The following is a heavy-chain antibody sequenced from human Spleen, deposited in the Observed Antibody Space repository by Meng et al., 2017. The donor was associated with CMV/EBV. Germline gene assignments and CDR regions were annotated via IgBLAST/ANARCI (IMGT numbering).Heavy chain of an antibody. Sequence: SETLSLTCTVSGDSVSSGTHYWSWIRQTPGKGLEWIGYIHYSGNTNYHPSLKSRVTISLDTSSNQFSLQLSSVTAADTAVYYCARGGGSSWSAVDYWGQGTLVTVSS. CDR2: IHYSGNT. CDR1: GDSVSSGTHY. V-gene: IGHV4-61*01. D-gene: IGHD6-13*01. J-gene: IGHJ4*02. CDR3: ARGGGSSWSAVDY.